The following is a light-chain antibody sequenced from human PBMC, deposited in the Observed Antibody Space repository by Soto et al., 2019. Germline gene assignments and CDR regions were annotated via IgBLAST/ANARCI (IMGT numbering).Light chain of an antibody. CDR3: QSYDSSNVV. Sequence: NFMLTQPHSVSESPGKTVTISCTGSGGSIASNYVQWFQQRPGSAPTTVIYEDYQRPSGVPDRFSGSVDSSSNSASLTISGLKTEDEADYYCQSYDSSNVVFGGGTKLTVL. V-gene: IGLV6-57*02. CDR1: GGSIASNY. CDR2: EDY. J-gene: IGLJ2*01.